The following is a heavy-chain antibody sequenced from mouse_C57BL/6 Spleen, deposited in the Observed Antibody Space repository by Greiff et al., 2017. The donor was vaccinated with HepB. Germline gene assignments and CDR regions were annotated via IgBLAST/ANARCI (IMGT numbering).Heavy chain of an antibody. V-gene: IGHV1-69*01. CDR1: GYTFTSYW. J-gene: IGHJ2*01. CDR3: ARRNGYYEKYFDY. Sequence: QLQQPGAELVMPGASVKLSCKASGYTFTSYWMHWVKQRPGQGLEWIGEIDPSDSYTNYNQKFKGKSTLTVDKSSSTAYMQLSSLTSEDSAVYYCARRNGYYEKYFDYWGQGTTLTVSS. CDR2: IDPSDSYT. D-gene: IGHD2-3*01.